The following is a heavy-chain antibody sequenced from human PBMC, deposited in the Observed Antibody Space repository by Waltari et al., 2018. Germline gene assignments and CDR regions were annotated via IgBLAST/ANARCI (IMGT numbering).Heavy chain of an antibody. V-gene: IGHV4-30-2*01. CDR2: VDKNGSP. D-gene: IGHD2-21*01. CDR3: VGESGRVMRALDI. CDR1: GIYIPNSGRS. J-gene: IGHJ3*02. Sequence: QVQLQESGSGLVRHSETLSLNCVVSGIYIPNSGRSWGWGRQPPGKGLEWIGKVDKNGSPTYNGPFMVRVSMSKDMPRNHFSMRVTEMTAADKAVYFCVGESGRVMRALDIWGPGKTVTV.